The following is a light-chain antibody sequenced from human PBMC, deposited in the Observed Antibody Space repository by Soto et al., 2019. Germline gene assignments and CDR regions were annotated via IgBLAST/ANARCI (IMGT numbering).Light chain of an antibody. CDR1: QSISSW. CDR2: KAS. Sequence: DIQLTQSPSTLSASEGDRVTITCRASQSISSWLAWYQQKPGKAPKLLVYKASSLESGVPSRFSGSGSGTEFTLTISTLQPDDFATYYCQQYEAYPLTFGGGTKVEI. CDR3: QQYEAYPLT. J-gene: IGKJ4*01. V-gene: IGKV1-5*03.